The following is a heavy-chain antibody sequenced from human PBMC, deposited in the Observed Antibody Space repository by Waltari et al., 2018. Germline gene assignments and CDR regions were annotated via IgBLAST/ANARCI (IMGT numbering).Heavy chain of an antibody. V-gene: IGHV1-18*04. CDR3: ARVGDDFWSGYFDY. CDR2: ISAYKGYT. Sequence: QVQLVQSGAEVKKPGASVKVSCKASGYTFTSYGINWVRQAPGQGLEWMGWISAYKGYTNYAQKVQGRVTMTTDTSTSTAYMELRSLRSDDTAVYYCARVGDDFWSGYFDYWGQGTLVTVSS. D-gene: IGHD3-3*01. J-gene: IGHJ4*02. CDR1: GYTFTSYG.